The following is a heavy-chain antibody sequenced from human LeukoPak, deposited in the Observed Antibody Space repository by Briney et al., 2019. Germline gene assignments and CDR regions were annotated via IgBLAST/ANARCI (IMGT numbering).Heavy chain of an antibody. Sequence: GGSLRLSCAASGFTFSSYGIHWVRQAPGKGLEWVALISHDGSKKYYADSVKGRFTISRDNTKNTLHLQMNSLRAEDTAVYYCARASRGNWFDPWGQGTLVTVSS. CDR1: GFTFSSYG. J-gene: IGHJ5*02. CDR2: ISHDGSKK. D-gene: IGHD3-10*01. CDR3: ARASRGNWFDP. V-gene: IGHV3-30*03.